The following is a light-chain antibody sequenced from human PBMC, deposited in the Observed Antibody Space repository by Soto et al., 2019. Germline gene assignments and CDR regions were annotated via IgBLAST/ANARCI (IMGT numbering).Light chain of an antibody. V-gene: IGKV3-15*01. Sequence: EIVLTPSPATLSVSPVEGATLSCRASQSVNQKLGWYQQKPGQAPRLLIYVASYRATGIPARFSGSGSGTEYTLTISNLQAEDFAVYYCQQFNNWPHTFGQGTRLEIK. CDR2: VAS. CDR3: QQFNNWPHT. J-gene: IGKJ5*01. CDR1: QSVNQK.